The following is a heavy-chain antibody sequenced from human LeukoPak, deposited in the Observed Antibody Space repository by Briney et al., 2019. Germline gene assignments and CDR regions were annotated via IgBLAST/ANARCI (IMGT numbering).Heavy chain of an antibody. CDR1: GGSINYYY. CDR2: IYYSGST. J-gene: IGHJ6*04. D-gene: IGHD1-26*01. Sequence: SETLSLTCTVSGGSINYYYWSWIRQPPGKGLEWIGYIYYSGSTDYNPSLKSRVTISVDTSKNQFSLKLTSVTSADTAVYYCARRGYSGSYGDVWGKGTTVTVSS. V-gene: IGHV4-59*01. CDR3: ARRGYSGSYGDV.